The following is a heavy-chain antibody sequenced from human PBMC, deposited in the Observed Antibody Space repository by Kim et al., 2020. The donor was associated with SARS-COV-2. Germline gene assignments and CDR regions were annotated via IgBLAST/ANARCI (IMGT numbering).Heavy chain of an antibody. Sequence: YIYYAASGKGRFTIPRDNAKNALYLQMNSLRAEDTAVYYCARDLRGYFDYWGQGTLVTVSS. J-gene: IGHJ4*02. D-gene: IGHD3-10*01. CDR3: ARDLRGYFDY. V-gene: IGHV3-21*01. CDR2: YI.